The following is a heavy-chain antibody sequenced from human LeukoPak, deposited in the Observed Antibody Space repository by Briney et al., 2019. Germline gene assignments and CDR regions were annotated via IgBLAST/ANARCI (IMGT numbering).Heavy chain of an antibody. J-gene: IGHJ4*02. CDR1: GYTFTSYG. V-gene: IGHV1-18*01. CDR3: ARGYQLPDDY. CDR2: ISAYNGNT. Sequence: ASVKVSCKASGYTFTSYGISWVRQAPGQGLEWMGWISAYNGNTNYAQKFQGRVTMTRNTSISTVYMEQSSLRSEDTAVYYCARGYQLPDDYWGQGTLVTVSS. D-gene: IGHD2-2*01.